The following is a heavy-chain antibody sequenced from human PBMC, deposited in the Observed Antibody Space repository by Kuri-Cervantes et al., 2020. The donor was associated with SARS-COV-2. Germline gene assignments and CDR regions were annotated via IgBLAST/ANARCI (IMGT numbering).Heavy chain of an antibody. V-gene: IGHV3-74*01. D-gene: IGHD1-26*01. J-gene: IGHJ4*02. CDR1: GFTFSSYW. CDR3: AKGALCEKCVISEEPFDY. Sequence: GESLKISCAASGFTFSSYWMHWVRQAPGKGLVWVSRINSDGSSTSYADSVKGRFTISRDNAKNTLYLQMNSLRAEDTAVYYCAKGALCEKCVISEEPFDYWGQGTLVTVSS. CDR2: INSDGSST.